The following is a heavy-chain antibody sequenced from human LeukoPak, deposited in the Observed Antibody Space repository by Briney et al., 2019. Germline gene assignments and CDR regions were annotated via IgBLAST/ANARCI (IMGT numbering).Heavy chain of an antibody. Sequence: PSETLSLTCSVSGVSINNRTYYWGWIRQSPGKGLEWVGSMYYSGCTYYNPSLKSRVTISLDTSKNQFSLRMSSVTAADTAVYYCARDTSPDYWETRGYYDSWGQGTLVTVSS. CDR1: GVSINNRTYY. CDR2: MYYSGCT. V-gene: IGHV4-39*07. D-gene: IGHD3-22*01. CDR3: ARDTSPDYWETRGYYDS. J-gene: IGHJ4*02.